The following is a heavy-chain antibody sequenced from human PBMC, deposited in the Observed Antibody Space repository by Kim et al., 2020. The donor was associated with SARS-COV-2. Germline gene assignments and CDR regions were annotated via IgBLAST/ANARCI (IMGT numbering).Heavy chain of an antibody. CDR3: ARSDYDSSF. Sequence: TYSNPSLKSPVTISVDPSKNQFSLMLSSVTAADTAVYYCARSDYDSSFWGQGTMVTVSS. D-gene: IGHD3-22*01. CDR2: T. J-gene: IGHJ3*01. V-gene: IGHV4-39*01.